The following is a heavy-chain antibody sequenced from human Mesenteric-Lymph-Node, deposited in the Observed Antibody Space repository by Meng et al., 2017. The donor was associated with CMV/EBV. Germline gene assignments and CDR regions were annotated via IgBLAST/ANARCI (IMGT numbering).Heavy chain of an antibody. CDR2: INHSGST. J-gene: IGHJ5*02. CDR3: ARDYYYGSESYYKSRWFDP. Sequence: SGYYWRWSRQPPGKRVEEVGEINHSGSTDYNPSLKSRVTISIDTSKNQFSLKLSSVTAADTAVYYCARDYYYGSESYYKSRWFDPWGQGTLVTVSS. CDR1: SGYY. V-gene: IGHV4-34*01. D-gene: IGHD3-10*01.